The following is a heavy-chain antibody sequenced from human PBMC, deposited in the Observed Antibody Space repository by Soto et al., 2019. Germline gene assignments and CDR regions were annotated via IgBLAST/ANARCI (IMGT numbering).Heavy chain of an antibody. V-gene: IGHV4-4*02. Sequence: ASETLSLTCAVSSGSISSSNWWSWVRQPPGKGLEWIGEIYHSGSTNYNPSLKSRVTISVDKSKNQFSLKLSSVTAADTAVYYCARERPPMITFGGVIVMGAFDICGQGTMVTVS. D-gene: IGHD3-16*02. CDR2: IYHSGST. CDR3: ARERPPMITFGGVIVMGAFDI. J-gene: IGHJ3*02. CDR1: SGSISSSNW.